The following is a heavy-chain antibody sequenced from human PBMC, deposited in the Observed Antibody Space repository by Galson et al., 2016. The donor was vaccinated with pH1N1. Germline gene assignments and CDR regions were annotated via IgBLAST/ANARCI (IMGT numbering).Heavy chain of an antibody. Sequence: SVKVSCKASEYTFIGYYIHWMRQAPGHGLAWMGRINPNNGDTHYAQNFQGRVTITRDTSISTAYMELNSLRSDDTAVYYWTRVNTYDSSGYYPFDYWGQGTQVTVSS. J-gene: IGHJ4*02. CDR1: EYTFIGYY. CDR3: TRVNTYDSSGYYPFDY. D-gene: IGHD3-22*01. CDR2: INPNNGDT. V-gene: IGHV1-2*06.